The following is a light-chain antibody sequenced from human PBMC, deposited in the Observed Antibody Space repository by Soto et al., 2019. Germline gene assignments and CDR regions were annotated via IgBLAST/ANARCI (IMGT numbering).Light chain of an antibody. CDR3: QQYHIYPVP. CDR2: KSS. CDR1: QSVITW. J-gene: IGKJ4*01. Sequence: DIQMTQSPSTLSASVGDRVTITCRASQSVITWLAWYQQKPGKAPKLLIHKSSTLENGGPSRFSGSGSGTDFTLTISSLQPDDFATYYCQQYHIYPVPFGGGTKVEIK. V-gene: IGKV1-5*03.